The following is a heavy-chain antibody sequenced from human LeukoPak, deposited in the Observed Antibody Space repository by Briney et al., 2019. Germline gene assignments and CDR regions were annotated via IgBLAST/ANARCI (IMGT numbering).Heavy chain of an antibody. V-gene: IGHV4-59*13. J-gene: IGHJ5*02. CDR2: IYYSGST. D-gene: IGHD2-2*03. CDR1: GGSFSGYY. Sequence: PSETLSLTCAVYGGSFSGYYWSWIRQPPGKGLEWIGYIYYSGSTNYNPSLKSRVTISVDTSKNQFSLKLSSVTAADTAVYYCARDLGYCSSTSCYGWFDPWGQGTLVTVSS. CDR3: ARDLGYCSSTSCYGWFDP.